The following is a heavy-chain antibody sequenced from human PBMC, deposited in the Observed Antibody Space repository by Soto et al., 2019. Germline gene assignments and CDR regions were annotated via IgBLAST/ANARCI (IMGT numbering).Heavy chain of an antibody. CDR2: ISGYNGNT. J-gene: IGHJ4*02. V-gene: IGHV1-18*01. CDR1: GYTFTTYG. D-gene: IGHD3-16*01. CDR3: ARGGGGFEDY. Sequence: QIQLVQSGPEVKKPGASVKVSCKTAGYTFTTYGVSWVRQAPGQGLEWMEWISGYNGNTNYAQNLQDRVTMTTDTFTSTVYMELRSLTSDDTAVYYCARGGGGFEDYWGQGTLVGVSS.